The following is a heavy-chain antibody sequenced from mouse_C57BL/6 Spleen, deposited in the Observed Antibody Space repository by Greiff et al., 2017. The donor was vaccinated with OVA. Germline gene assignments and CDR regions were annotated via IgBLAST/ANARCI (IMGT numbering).Heavy chain of an antibody. CDR3: ARGNYDYEGCAY. CDR1: GYTFTDYY. CDR2: INPNNGGT. V-gene: IGHV1-26*01. Sequence: EVQLQQSGPELVKPGASVKISCKASGYTFTDYYMNWVKQSHGKSLEWIGDINPNNGGTSYNQKFKGKATLTVDKSSSTAYMELRSLTSEDSAVYYCARGNYDYEGCAYWGQGALVTVSA. D-gene: IGHD2-4*01. J-gene: IGHJ3*01.